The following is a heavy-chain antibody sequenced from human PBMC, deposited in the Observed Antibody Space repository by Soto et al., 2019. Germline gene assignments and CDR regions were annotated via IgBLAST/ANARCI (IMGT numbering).Heavy chain of an antibody. CDR1: GYTFTGYY. D-gene: IGHD4-4*01. Sequence: ASVKVSCKASGYTFTGYYMHWVRQAPGQGLEWMGWINPNSGGTNYAQKFQGWVTMTRDTSISTAYMELSRLRSDDTAMYYCARRSNMYYYYGMDVWGQGTTVTVSS. V-gene: IGHV1-2*04. J-gene: IGHJ6*02. CDR3: ARRSNMYYYYGMDV. CDR2: INPNSGGT.